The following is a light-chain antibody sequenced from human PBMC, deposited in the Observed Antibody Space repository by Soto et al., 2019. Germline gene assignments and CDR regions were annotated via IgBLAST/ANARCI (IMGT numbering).Light chain of an antibody. V-gene: IGKV3-20*01. CDR3: QQYGSSLTT. CDR2: GAS. Sequence: EIVLTQSPATLSLSPGERATLSGSASQSVSSYLAWYQQKPGQAPRLLIYGASSRATGIPDRFSGSGSGTDFTLTISRLEPEDFAVYYCQQYGSSLTTFGQGTKVDIK. CDR1: QSVSSY. J-gene: IGKJ1*01.